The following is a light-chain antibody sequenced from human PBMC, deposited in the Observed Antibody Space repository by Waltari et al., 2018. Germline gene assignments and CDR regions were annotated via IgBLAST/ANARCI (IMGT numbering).Light chain of an antibody. Sequence: DVQMIQSLSSLSASLGYRLTITCRASQNINSYLNWYQQKSGKAPKLLIYAASSLQSGVPSRFSGSGSGTDFTLTISSLQPEDFATYYCQQSYNLYTFGQGTKLEIK. CDR3: QQSYNLYT. CDR1: QNINSY. CDR2: AAS. V-gene: IGKV1-39*01. J-gene: IGKJ2*01.